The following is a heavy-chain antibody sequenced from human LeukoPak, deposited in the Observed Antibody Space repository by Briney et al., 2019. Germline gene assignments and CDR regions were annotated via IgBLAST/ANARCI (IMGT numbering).Heavy chain of an antibody. CDR2: ITGSGGST. Sequence: HTGGSLRLSCAASGFTFISYGMSRVRQAPGKGLEWVSGITGSGGSTYYADSVKGRFTISRDNAKNSLYLQMNSLRAEDTAVYYCARGQHYYYATSGYYHWGQGILVTVSS. CDR3: ARGQHYYYATSGYYH. CDR1: GFTFISYG. J-gene: IGHJ5*02. V-gene: IGHV3-23*01. D-gene: IGHD3-22*01.